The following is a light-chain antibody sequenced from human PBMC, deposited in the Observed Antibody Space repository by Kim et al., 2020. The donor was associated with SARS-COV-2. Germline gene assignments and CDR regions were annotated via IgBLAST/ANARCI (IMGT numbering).Light chain of an antibody. CDR3: QAWDSSSYV. V-gene: IGLV3-1*01. Sequence: SISPGQTASIACTGHKLGDKYVCWYQQKPGQSPVLVIYQDNRRPSGIPDRFSGSNSGDTATLTISGAQVMDEADYYCQAWDSSSYVFGTGTKVTVL. J-gene: IGLJ1*01. CDR2: QDN. CDR1: KLGDKY.